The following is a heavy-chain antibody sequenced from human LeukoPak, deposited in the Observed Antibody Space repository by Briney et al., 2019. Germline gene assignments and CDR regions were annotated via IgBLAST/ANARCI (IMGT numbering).Heavy chain of an antibody. CDR3: ARLSVGDYYGSGSYYNPHFDY. V-gene: IGHV4-59*08. D-gene: IGHD3-10*01. J-gene: IGHJ4*02. CDR2: IYYSGST. Sequence: SETLSLTCTVSGGSVSSYYWSWIRQPPGKGLEWIGYIYYSGSTNYNPSLKGRVTISVDTSKNQFSLKLSSVTAADTAVYYCARLSVGDYYGSGSYYNPHFDYWGQGTLVTVSS. CDR1: GGSVSSYY.